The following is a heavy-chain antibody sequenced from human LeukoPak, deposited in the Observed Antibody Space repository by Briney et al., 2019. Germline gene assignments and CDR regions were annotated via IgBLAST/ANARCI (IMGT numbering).Heavy chain of an antibody. CDR1: GFTFSNYA. CDR2: ISGSGGNA. D-gene: IGHD1-14*01. V-gene: IGHV3-23*01. Sequence: GGSLRLSCAASGFTFSNYAMTWVRQAPGKGLEWVAAISGSGGNAYYADSVKGRFTISRDRSKNTLYLQMDSLRVEDTAVYYCAKDLSYLSPGCHFDSWGQGTLVTVSS. J-gene: IGHJ4*02. CDR3: AKDLSYLSPGCHFDS.